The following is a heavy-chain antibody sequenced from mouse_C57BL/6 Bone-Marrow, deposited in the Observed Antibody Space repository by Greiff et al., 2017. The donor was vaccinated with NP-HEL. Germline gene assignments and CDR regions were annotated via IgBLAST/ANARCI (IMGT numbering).Heavy chain of an antibody. CDR2: IYPGSGNT. CDR3: ARSIYYYGSSYNYFDY. CDR1: GYTFTDYY. V-gene: IGHV1-76*01. J-gene: IGHJ2*01. D-gene: IGHD1-1*01. Sequence: QVQLQQSGAELVRPGASVKLSCKASGYTFTDYYINWVKQRPGQGLEWIARIYPGSGNTYYNEKFKGKATLTAEKSSSTAYMQLSSLTSEDSAVYFCARSIYYYGSSYNYFDYWGQGTTLTVSS.